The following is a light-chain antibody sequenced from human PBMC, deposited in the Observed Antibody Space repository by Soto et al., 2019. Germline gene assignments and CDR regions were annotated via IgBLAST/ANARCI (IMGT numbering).Light chain of an antibody. CDR3: CSYAPSSTYV. V-gene: IGLV2-23*02. J-gene: IGLJ1*01. CDR2: EVT. CDR1: SSDVGSYNL. Sequence: QSVLTQPASVSGSPGQSITISCTGTSSDVGSYNLVSWYQQHPGKAPKLMIYEVTQRPSGVANRFSGSKSGNTASLTISGLQAEYEADYYCCSYAPSSTYVFGPGTKLTVL.